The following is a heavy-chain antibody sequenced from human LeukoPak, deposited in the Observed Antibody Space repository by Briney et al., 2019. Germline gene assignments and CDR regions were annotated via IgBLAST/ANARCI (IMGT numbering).Heavy chain of an antibody. D-gene: IGHD4-11*01. CDR3: ARGSNSRWFDY. J-gene: IGHJ4*02. CDR1: GGSISNYY. Sequence: SETLSLTCTVSGGSISNYYWSWIRQPPGKGLEWIGCIYYTGSTNYNPSLKSRVTISVDTSKNQFSLKLSSVTAADTAMYYCARGSNSRWFDYWGQETLVTVSS. V-gene: IGHV4-59*01. CDR2: IYYTGST.